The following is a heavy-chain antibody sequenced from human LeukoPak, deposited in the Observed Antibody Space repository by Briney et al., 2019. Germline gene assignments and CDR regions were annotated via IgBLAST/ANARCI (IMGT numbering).Heavy chain of an antibody. V-gene: IGHV1-8*01. J-gene: IGHJ5*02. CDR1: GYTFTSYD. CDR2: MNPNSGNT. CDR3: ARGLRFLEWLLSWFDH. Sequence: ASVRLSCKASGYTFTSYDINWVRQAPGQGLEWIGWMNPNSGNTVYAQKFQGRVTMTRNTSRSTAYMELSSLRSQDTAVYYCARGLRFLEWLLSWFDHWGQGTLVTVSS. D-gene: IGHD3-3*01.